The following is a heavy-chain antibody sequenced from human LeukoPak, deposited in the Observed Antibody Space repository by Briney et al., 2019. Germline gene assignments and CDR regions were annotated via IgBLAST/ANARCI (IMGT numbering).Heavy chain of an antibody. V-gene: IGHV4-59*04. J-gene: IGHJ4*02. CDR2: IYYSGST. Sequence: PSETLSLTCTVSGGSISSYYWSWIRQPPGKGLEWIGYIYYSGSTYYNPSLKSRVTISVDTSKNQFSLKLSSVTAADTAVYYCATYPPNSIGIDYWGQGTLVTVSS. CDR1: GGSISSYY. CDR3: ATYPPNSIGIDY. D-gene: IGHD6-6*01.